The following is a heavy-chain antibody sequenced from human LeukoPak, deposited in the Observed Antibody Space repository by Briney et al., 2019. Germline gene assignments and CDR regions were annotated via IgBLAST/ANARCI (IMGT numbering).Heavy chain of an antibody. J-gene: IGHJ1*01. CDR2: AYYRSKWYK. CDR3: ARGPSYFQH. CDR1: GDSVSSNSAT. V-gene: IGHV6-1*01. Sequence: SQTFSLTCAISGDSVSSNSATWNWIRQSPSRRLEWLGRAYYRSKWYKYYAVSVKGRITINPDTSKNQFSLQLNSVTPEDTAVYYCARGPSYFQHWGQGTLVTVSS.